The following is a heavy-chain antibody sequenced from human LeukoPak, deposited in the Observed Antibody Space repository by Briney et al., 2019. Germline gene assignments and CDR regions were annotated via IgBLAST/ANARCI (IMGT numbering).Heavy chain of an antibody. J-gene: IGHJ3*02. V-gene: IGHV4-39*01. CDR3: ASPYCSGGSCYDAFDI. Sequence: SETLSLTCTVSGGSISSSSYYWGWIRQPPGKGLEWIGSIYYSGSTYYNPSLKSRVTISVDTSKNQFSLKLSSVTAADTAVYYCASPYCSGGSCYDAFDIWGQGTMVTVSS. CDR1: GGSISSSSYY. CDR2: IYYSGST. D-gene: IGHD2-15*01.